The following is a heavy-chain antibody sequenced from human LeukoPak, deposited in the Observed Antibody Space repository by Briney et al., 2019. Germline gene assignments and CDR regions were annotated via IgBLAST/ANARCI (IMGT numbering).Heavy chain of an antibody. CDR3: ARDSTPRDPYYDILTGLNWFDP. J-gene: IGHJ5*02. D-gene: IGHD3-9*01. V-gene: IGHV1-69*01. CDR2: IIPIFGTA. CDR1: GGTFSSYA. Sequence: GASVKVSCKASGGTFSSYAISWVRQAPGQGLEWMGGIIPIFGTANYAQKFQGRVTITADESTSTAYMELSSLGSEDTAVYYCARDSTPRDPYYDILTGLNWFDPWGQGTLVTVSS.